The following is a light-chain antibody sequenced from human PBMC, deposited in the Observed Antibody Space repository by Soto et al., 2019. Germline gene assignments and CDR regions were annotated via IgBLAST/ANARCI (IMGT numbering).Light chain of an antibody. Sequence: IVLTQSPGTLSLSPGERATLSCRASQSVSSNLAWYQQNPGQAPRLLIFDASNRATGIPARFSGSGSGTDFTLTISRLEPEDFAVYYCQQFSSYPLTFGGGTKVDTK. CDR3: QQFSSYPLT. V-gene: IGKV3-20*01. CDR1: QSVSSN. CDR2: DAS. J-gene: IGKJ4*01.